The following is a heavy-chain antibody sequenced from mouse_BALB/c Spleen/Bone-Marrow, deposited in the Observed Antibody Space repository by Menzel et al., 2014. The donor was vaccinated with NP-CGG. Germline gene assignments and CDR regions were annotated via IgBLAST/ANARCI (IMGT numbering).Heavy chain of an antibody. CDR2: INPSNGGT. D-gene: IGHD1-1*01. CDR1: GYTFTSYW. J-gene: IGHJ4*01. V-gene: IGHV1S16*01. CDR3: TYMGYYGSSYAMDY. Sequence: QVQLKESGAELVKPGASVKLSCRASGYTFTSYWMHWVKLRPGQGFEWIGEINPSNGGTNYNEKFKRKATLTVDKSSSTAYMQLSSLTSEDSAVYYCTYMGYYGSSYAMDYWGQGTSVTVSS.